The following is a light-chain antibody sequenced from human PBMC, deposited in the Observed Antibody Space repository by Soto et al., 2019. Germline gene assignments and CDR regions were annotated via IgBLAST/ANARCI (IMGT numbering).Light chain of an antibody. CDR3: SSSTINNTVL. CDR2: EVS. CDR1: SSDVGGYNY. V-gene: IGLV2-14*01. Sequence: QSALTQHASMSGSPGQSITISCTGTSSDVGGYNYVSWYQRHPGKAPKLMIYEVSNRPSGVSNRFSGSKSGNTASLTISGLQAEDEADYYCSSSTINNTVLFGGGTKLTVL. J-gene: IGLJ2*01.